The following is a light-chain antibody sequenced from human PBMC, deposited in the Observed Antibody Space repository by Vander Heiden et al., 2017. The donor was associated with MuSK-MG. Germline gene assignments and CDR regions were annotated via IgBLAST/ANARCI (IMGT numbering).Light chain of an antibody. V-gene: IGLV2-14*01. Sequence: QSALTQPASASGSPGQAITISCTGTSSEVGGYSFVSWYQQHPGTAPKLMIYEVSNRPSGISNRFSGSKSGNTASLTISGLQAEDEADYHCSSYTSSSTQVFGTGTKVIVL. CDR2: EVS. J-gene: IGLJ1*01. CDR1: SSEVGGYSF. CDR3: SSYTSSSTQV.